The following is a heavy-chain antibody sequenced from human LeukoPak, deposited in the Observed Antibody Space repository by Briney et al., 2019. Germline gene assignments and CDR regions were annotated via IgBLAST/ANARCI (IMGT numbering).Heavy chain of an antibody. D-gene: IGHD3-22*01. CDR1: GGSISSYY. CDR2: IYYSGST. J-gene: IGHJ4*02. V-gene: IGHV4-59*01. CDR3: ARQHYDSSGYYFFDY. Sequence: SETLSLTXTVSGGSISSYYWSWLRQPPGKGLEWIGYIYYSGSTNYNPSLKSRVTISVDTSKNQFSLKLSSVTAADTAVYYCARQHYDSSGYYFFDYWGQGTLVTVSS.